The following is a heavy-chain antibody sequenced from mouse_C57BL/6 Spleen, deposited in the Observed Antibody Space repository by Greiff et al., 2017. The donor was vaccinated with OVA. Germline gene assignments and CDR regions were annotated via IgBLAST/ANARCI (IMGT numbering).Heavy chain of an antibody. D-gene: IGHD1-1*01. J-gene: IGHJ2*01. V-gene: IGHV1-80*01. CDR3: AREITTVVATGFDY. CDR1: GYAFSSYW. CDR2: IYPGDGDT. Sequence: QVQLQQSGAELVKPGASVKISCKASGYAFSSYWMNWVKQRPGKGLEWIGQIYPGDGDTNYNGKFKGKATLTADKSSSTAYMQLSSLTSEDSVVYFCAREITTVVATGFDYWGQGTTLTVSS.